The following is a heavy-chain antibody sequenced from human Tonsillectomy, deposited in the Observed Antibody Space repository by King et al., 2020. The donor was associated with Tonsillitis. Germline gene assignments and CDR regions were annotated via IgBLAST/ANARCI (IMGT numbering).Heavy chain of an antibody. CDR2: IAYDGSNK. D-gene: IGHD3-10*01. V-gene: IGHV3-30*18. CDR1: GFTFGNFG. Sequence: VQLVESGGGVVQPGRSLRLSCAASGFTFGNFGMHWVRQAPGKGLEWVAVIAYDGSNKYYAESVKGRFTISRDNSKNTLYLQMNSLRAEDTAGYYCANEVGSGSYLFIQNFCYCGMDVGGQGTTVTVSS. J-gene: IGHJ6*02. CDR3: ANEVGSGSYLFIQNFCYCGMDV.